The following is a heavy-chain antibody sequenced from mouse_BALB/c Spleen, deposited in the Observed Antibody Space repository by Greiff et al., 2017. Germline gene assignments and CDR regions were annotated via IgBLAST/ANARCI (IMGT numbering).Heavy chain of an antibody. V-gene: IGHV7-3*02. CDR2: IRNKANGYTT. CDR1: GFTFTDYY. Sequence: EVMLVESGGGLVQPGGSLRLSCATSGFTFTDYYMSWVRQPPGKALEWLGFIRNKANGYTTEYSASVKGRFTISRDNSQSILYLQMNTLRAEDSATYYCARDGYRYFDVWGAGTTVTVSS. CDR3: ARDGYRYFDV. J-gene: IGHJ1*01.